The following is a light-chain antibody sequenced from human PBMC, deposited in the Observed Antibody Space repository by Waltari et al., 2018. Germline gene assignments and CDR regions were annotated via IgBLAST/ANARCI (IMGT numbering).Light chain of an antibody. CDR2: DAS. V-gene: IGKV3-11*01. CDR1: PGISSF. J-gene: IGKJ4*01. Sequence: IVLTQSPATLSLSPGERATLSFRASPGISSFLAWYQQKPGQAPRLLVYDASNRAPGIPARFSGSGSGADFTLTISSLEPEDFAVYYCQQRTNWPSFGGGTRVELK. CDR3: QQRTNWPS.